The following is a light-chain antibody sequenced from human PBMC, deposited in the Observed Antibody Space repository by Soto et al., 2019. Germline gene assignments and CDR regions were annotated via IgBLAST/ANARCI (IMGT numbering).Light chain of an antibody. J-gene: IGKJ5*01. Sequence: DIQMTQSPSSLSASVGDRVTITCRASQSISTYLNWYQQKAGLAPKLLIYAASSLQSGVPSRFSGSGSGTDFTLTISSPQPEDFATYYCQHFRSFPITFGQGTRLEIK. CDR2: AAS. V-gene: IGKV1-39*01. CDR1: QSISTY. CDR3: QHFRSFPIT.